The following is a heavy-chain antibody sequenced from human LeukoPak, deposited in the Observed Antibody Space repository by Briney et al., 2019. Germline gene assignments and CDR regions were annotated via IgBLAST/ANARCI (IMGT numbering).Heavy chain of an antibody. J-gene: IGHJ4*02. V-gene: IGHV4-59*12. D-gene: IGHD4/OR15-4a*01. CDR1: GGSFRNNH. CDR3: AREDNGDHALGDY. CDR2: IYYSGST. Sequence: SETLSLTCAVYGGSFRNNHWSWIRQSPGKGLEWIGSIYYSGSTNYNPSLKSRVTISVDTSKNQFSLKLSSVTAADTAVYYCAREDNGDHALGDYWGQGTLVTVSS.